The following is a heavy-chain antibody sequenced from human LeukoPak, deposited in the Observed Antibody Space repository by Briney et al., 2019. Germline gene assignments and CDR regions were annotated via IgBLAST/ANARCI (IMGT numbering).Heavy chain of an antibody. V-gene: IGHV3-9*01. CDR3: ARGADHGGSYYPD. Sequence: GGSLRLSCAASGFTFNDFAMHWVRQTPGKGLEWVSGISWNSGSIGYADSVKGRFTISRDNAKNTLFLQMSSLRVEDTAVYYCARGADHGGSYYPDWGQGTRVTVSS. J-gene: IGHJ4*02. CDR2: ISWNSGSI. D-gene: IGHD3-10*01. CDR1: GFTFNDFA.